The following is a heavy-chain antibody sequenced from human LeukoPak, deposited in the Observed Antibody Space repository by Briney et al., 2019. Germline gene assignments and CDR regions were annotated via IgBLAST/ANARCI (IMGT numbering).Heavy chain of an antibody. J-gene: IGHJ4*02. CDR2: ISGSGGDT. V-gene: IGHV3-23*01. CDR1: GXTFSSFV. CDR3: AKALSDYYDSSGYLNY. Sequence: GGSLRLSCAASGXTFSSFVMTWVRQAPGKGLEWVSSISGSGGDTYYTDSVKGRCTISRDNSKNTLYLQMNSLRAEDTAVYYCAKALSDYYDSSGYLNYWGQGTLVTVSS. D-gene: IGHD3-22*01.